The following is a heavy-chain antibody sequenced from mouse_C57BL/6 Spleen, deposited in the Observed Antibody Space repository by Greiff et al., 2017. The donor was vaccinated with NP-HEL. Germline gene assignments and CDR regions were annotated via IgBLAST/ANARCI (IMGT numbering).Heavy chain of an antibody. CDR3: ARTHLYYGSSYYYAMDY. CDR1: GYAFTNYL. CDR2: INPGSGGT. Sequence: VQLQQSGAELVRPGTSVKVSCKASGYAFTNYLIEWVKQRPGQGLEWIGVINPGSGGTNYNEKFKGKATLTADKSSSTAYMQLSSLTSEDSAVYFCARTHLYYGSSYYYAMDYWGQGTSVTVSS. V-gene: IGHV1-54*01. J-gene: IGHJ4*01. D-gene: IGHD1-1*01.